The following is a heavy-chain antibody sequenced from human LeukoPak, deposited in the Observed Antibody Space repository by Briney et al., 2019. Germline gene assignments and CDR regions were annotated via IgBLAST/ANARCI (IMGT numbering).Heavy chain of an antibody. V-gene: IGHV4-4*07. J-gene: IGHJ5*02. CDR1: VRSISIYY. D-gene: IGHD3-3*01. CDR3: ARDIFWSGSSNWFDP. Sequence: PSDTPSLTCTVSVRSISIYYWSWIRQPAAKALEGIGRIYTSGSTNYTHSLKSRVTMSVDTSKNKFYVKLSSVTAADTAVYYCARDIFWSGSSNWFDPWGQGTLVTVSS. CDR2: IYTSGST.